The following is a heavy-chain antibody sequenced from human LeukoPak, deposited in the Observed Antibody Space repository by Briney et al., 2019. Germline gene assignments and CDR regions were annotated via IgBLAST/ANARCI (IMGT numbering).Heavy chain of an antibody. CDR3: ARASWTGGSYYGYFDY. J-gene: IGHJ4*02. D-gene: IGHD1-26*01. CDR1: GYTFTGYY. CDR2: INPNSGGT. Sequence: GASVNVSCKASGYTFTGYYMHWVRQAAGQGLEWMGWINPNSGGTNYAQKFQGRVTMTRDTSISTACMELSRLRSDDTAVYYCARASWTGGSYYGYFDYWGQGTLVTVSS. V-gene: IGHV1-2*02.